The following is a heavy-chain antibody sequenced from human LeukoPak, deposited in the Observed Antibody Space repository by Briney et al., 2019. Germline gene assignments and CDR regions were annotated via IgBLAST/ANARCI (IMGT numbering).Heavy chain of an antibody. V-gene: IGHV3-7*05. J-gene: IGHJ4*02. D-gene: IGHD2-2*01. CDR1: GFTFSSYW. Sequence: GGSLRLSCAASGFTFSSYWMSWVRQAPGKGLERVANIKQDGSEKYYVDSVKGRFTISRDNAKNSLYLQMSSLRAEDTAVYYCARDQRYCSSSSCPWEPFDYWGQGTLVTVSS. CDR2: IKQDGSEK. CDR3: ARDQRYCSSSSCPWEPFDY.